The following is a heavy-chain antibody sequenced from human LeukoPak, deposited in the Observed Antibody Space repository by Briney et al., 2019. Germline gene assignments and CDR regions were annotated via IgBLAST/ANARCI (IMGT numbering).Heavy chain of an antibody. V-gene: IGHV3-30*18. CDR2: ISYDGSNK. CDR3: AKLPGTYESSNY. D-gene: IGHD3-3*01. CDR1: GFTFSSYG. J-gene: IGHJ4*02. Sequence: GRSLRLSCAASGFTFSSYGMRWVRQAPGKGLEWVAVISYDGSNKYYADSVKGRFTISRDNSKNTLYLQMNSLRAEDTAVYYCAKLPGTYESSNYWGQGTLVTVSS.